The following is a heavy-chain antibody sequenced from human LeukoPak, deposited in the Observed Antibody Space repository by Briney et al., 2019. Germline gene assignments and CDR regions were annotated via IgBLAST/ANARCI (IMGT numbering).Heavy chain of an antibody. Sequence: SETLSLTCTVSGGSISSSSYYWGWIRQPPGKGLEWIGSIYYSGSTYYNPSLKSRVTISVDTSKNQFSLKLSSVTAADTAVYYCARGDCSSTSCYDYWGQGTLVTVSS. CDR3: ARGDCSSTSCYDY. CDR1: GGSISSSSYY. V-gene: IGHV4-39*07. CDR2: IYYSGST. J-gene: IGHJ4*02. D-gene: IGHD2-2*01.